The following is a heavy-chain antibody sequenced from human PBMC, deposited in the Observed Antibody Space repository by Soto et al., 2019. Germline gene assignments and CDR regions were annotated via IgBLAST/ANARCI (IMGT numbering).Heavy chain of an antibody. CDR3: AKGRGGSGSLTPRVDF. Sequence: EVQLLESGGGLVQPGGSLRLSCAASGFTFNNYAMTWVRQAPGKGLEWVSAISGGGDTTSYADSVKGRFTVSRDGSKNTLDLQMSSLTAEDTALYYCAKGRGGSGSLTPRVDFWGQGTLVTVSS. J-gene: IGHJ4*02. CDR2: ISGGGDTT. V-gene: IGHV3-23*01. D-gene: IGHD3-10*01. CDR1: GFTFNNYA.